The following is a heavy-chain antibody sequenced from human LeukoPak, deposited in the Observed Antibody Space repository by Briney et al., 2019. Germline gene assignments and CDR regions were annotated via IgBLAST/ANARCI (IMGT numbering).Heavy chain of an antibody. D-gene: IGHD4-11*01. CDR3: ARDRGPSTVTTPDV. CDR1: GFTFSSYA. CDR2: ISYDGSNK. Sequence: PGRSLLLYCAASGFTFSSYAMHWARPAPGKGLEWVAVISYDGSNKYYADSVKGRFTISRDNSKNTLYLQMNSLRAEDTAVYYCARDRGPSTVTTPDVWGKGTTVTVSS. J-gene: IGHJ6*04. V-gene: IGHV3-30*01.